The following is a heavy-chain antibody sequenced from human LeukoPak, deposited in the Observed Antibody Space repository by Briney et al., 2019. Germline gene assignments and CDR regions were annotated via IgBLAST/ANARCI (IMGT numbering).Heavy chain of an antibody. CDR1: GYTFTGYY. D-gene: IGHD3-22*01. J-gene: IGHJ4*02. CDR2: MNPNSGGT. V-gene: IGHV1-2*02. Sequence: GASVKVSCKASGYTFTGYYMHWVRQAPGQGLEWMGWMNPNSGGTNYAQKFQGRVTMTRDTSISAAYMELSRLRSDDTAVYYCARGTYYYDSSGYYYAFDYWGQGTLVTVSS. CDR3: ARGTYYYDSSGYYYAFDY.